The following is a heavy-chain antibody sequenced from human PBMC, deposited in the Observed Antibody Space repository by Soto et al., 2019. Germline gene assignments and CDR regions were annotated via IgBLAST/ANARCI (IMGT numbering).Heavy chain of an antibody. CDR2: IDPGDSDT. Sequence: PGESMKISCKGSGYNFTSYWIGWVRQMPGKGLEWMGIIDPGDSDTRYSPSFRRQVTISVDKSISTAYLQWSSLKASDTAMYYCVIQGEMARVNAGTDVWGQGTPVTV. V-gene: IGHV5-51*01. CDR3: VIQGEMARVNAGTDV. J-gene: IGHJ6*02. CDR1: GYNFTSYW. D-gene: IGHD3-10*01.